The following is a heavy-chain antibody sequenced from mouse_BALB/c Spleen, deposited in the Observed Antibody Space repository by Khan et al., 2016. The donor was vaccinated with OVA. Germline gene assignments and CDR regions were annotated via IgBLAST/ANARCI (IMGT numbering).Heavy chain of an antibody. Sequence: EVQLQESGPGLVKPSQSLSLTCTVTGYSITSGYAWNWIRQFPGNKLEWMGYISYSDVTNYNPSLKSRISITRDTSKNQLFLQLNSVTAEDTATYYCARGNYYGYYFDYGGQGTTRTVSS. V-gene: IGHV3-2*02. CDR2: ISYSDVT. J-gene: IGHJ2*01. CDR3: ARGNYYGYYFDY. CDR1: GYSITSGYA. D-gene: IGHD1-1*01.